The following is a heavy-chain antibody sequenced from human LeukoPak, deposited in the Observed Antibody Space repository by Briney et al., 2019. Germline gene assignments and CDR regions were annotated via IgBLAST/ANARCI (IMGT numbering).Heavy chain of an antibody. CDR2: IIPILGIA. V-gene: IGHV1-69*04. CDR1: GGTFSSYA. D-gene: IGHD5-24*01. J-gene: IGHJ6*02. CDR3: ARGRDGYNWGYYYYGMDV. Sequence: SVKVSCKASGGTFSSYAISWVRQAPGQGLEWMGRIIPILGIANYAQKFQGRVTITADKSTSTASMELSSLRSEDTAVYYCARGRDGYNWGYYYYGMDVWGQGTTVTVSS.